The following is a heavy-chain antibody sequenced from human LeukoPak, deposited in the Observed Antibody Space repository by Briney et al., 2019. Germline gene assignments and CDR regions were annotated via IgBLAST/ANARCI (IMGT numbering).Heavy chain of an antibody. D-gene: IGHD6-19*01. CDR2: INHSGST. CDR1: GGSFSGYY. J-gene: IGHJ4*02. CDR3: ASRMGSGFDY. Sequence: PSETLSLTCAVYGGSFSGYYWSWIRRPPGKGLEWIGEINHSGSTNYNPSLKSRVTISVDTSKNQFSLKLSSVTAADTAVYYCASRMGSGFDYWGQGTLVTVSS. V-gene: IGHV4-34*01.